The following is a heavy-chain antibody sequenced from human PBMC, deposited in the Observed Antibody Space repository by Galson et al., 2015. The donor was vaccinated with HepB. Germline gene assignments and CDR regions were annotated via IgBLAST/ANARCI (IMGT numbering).Heavy chain of an antibody. D-gene: IGHD3-9*01. CDR3: TRSDDILTGYYPNDY. CDR2: IRSKAYGGTT. CDR1: GFNFNHAW. J-gene: IGHJ4*02. Sequence: SLRLSCAASGFNFNHAWMSWVRQAPGEGLEWVGFIRSKAYGGTTEYAASVKGRFTISRDDSKSIAYLQMNSLKTEDTAVYYCTRSDDILTGYYPNDYWGQGTLVTVSS. V-gene: IGHV3-49*04.